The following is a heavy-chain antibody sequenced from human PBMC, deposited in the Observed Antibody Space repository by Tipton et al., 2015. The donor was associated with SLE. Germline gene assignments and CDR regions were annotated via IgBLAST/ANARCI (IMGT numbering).Heavy chain of an antibody. J-gene: IGHJ3*02. CDR1: GGSISSYY. CDR3: ARGHYGGNSHSFDI. Sequence: TLSLTCTVSGGSISSYYWSWIRQPAGKGLEWIGYIYTSGSTLYNPSLKSRVTISADTSNNQFSLKLSSVTAADTAVYYCARGHYGGNSHSFDIWGQGTMVTVSS. D-gene: IGHD4-23*01. CDR2: IYTSGST. V-gene: IGHV4-59*06.